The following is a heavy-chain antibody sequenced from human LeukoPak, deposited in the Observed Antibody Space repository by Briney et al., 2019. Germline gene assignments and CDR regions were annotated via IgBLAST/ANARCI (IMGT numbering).Heavy chain of an antibody. Sequence: GGSLRLSCAASGFTFSSYNMNWVRQAPGKGLEWVSSITSSNYIYYADSVKGRFTISRDNAKNSLYLQMNSLRAEDTAVYYCASPFYSNYDPFDYWGQGILVTVSS. CDR1: GFTFSSYN. CDR3: ASPFYSNYDPFDY. CDR2: ITSSNYI. J-gene: IGHJ4*02. V-gene: IGHV3-21*01. D-gene: IGHD4-11*01.